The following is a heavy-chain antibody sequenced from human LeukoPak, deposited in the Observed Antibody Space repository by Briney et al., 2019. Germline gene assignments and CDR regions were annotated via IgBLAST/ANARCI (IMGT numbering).Heavy chain of an antibody. J-gene: IGHJ4*02. CDR1: GGTFSSYA. D-gene: IGHD1-26*01. CDR2: IIPIFGTA. V-gene: IGHV1-69*05. Sequence: SVKVSCEASGGTFSSYAISWVRQAPGQGLEWMGRIIPIFGTANYAQKFQGRVTITTDESTGTAYMELSSLRSEDTAVYYCARDRFPYSGSYSFEPFDYWGQGTLVTVSS. CDR3: ARDRFPYSGSYSFEPFDY.